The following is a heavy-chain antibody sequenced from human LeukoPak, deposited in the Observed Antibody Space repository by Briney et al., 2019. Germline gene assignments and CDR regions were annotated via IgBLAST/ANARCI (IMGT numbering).Heavy chain of an antibody. Sequence: GGSLRLCCAASGFTFSSYSMNWVRQAPGKGLEWVSGIHWNGVTTNYADSVKARFTISRDNAKNSLYLQMNSLRVEDTAVYHCARVLSTVVPAATTGGFDYWGQGTLVTVSS. J-gene: IGHJ4*02. CDR2: IHWNGVTT. V-gene: IGHV3-20*01. CDR3: ARVLSTVVPAATTGGFDY. D-gene: IGHD2-2*01. CDR1: GFTFSSYS.